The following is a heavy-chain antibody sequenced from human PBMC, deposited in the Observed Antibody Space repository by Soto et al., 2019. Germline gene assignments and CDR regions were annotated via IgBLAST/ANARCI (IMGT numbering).Heavy chain of an antibody. D-gene: IGHD3-3*01. CDR3: ARARKTIFGVVIIGWFDP. V-gene: IGHV4-34*01. CDR2: INHSGST. J-gene: IGHJ5*02. Sequence: PSETLSLTGAVYGGSFSGYYWSWIRQPPGKGLEWIGEINHSGSTNYNPSLKSRVTISVDTSKNQFSLKLSSVTAADTAVYYCARARKTIFGVVIIGWFDPWGQGTLVTVS. CDR1: GGSFSGYY.